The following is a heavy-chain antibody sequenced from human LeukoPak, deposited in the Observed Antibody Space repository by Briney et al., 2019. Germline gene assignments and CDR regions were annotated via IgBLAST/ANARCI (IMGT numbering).Heavy chain of an antibody. V-gene: IGHV4-59*01. CDR1: GGSISSYY. CDR2: IYYSGST. Sequence: SETLSLTCTVSGGSISSYYWSWIRQPPGKGLEWIGYIYYSGSTNYNPSLKSRVTISVDTSKNQFSLKLSSVTAADTAVYYCARGRVACDILTAGFDPWGQGTLVTVSS. CDR3: ARGRVACDILTAGFDP. J-gene: IGHJ5*02. D-gene: IGHD3-9*01.